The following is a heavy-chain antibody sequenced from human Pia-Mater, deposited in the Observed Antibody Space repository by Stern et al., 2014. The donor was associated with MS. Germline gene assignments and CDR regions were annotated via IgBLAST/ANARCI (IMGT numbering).Heavy chain of an antibody. Sequence: QVQLVQSGSGLKKPGASVTVSCKASGYTFTKYLIHWVRQAPGQGLEWMGWITSHTRAPMYARAFARRFGVSFDKSFTTAYLQISRLKTEDTAVYYCARYMSDFWSDYGHNWFDPWGQGTLVTVSS. CDR2: ITSHTRAP. V-gene: IGHV7-4-1*02. CDR1: GYTFTKYL. J-gene: IGHJ5*02. D-gene: IGHD3-3*01. CDR3: ARYMSDFWSDYGHNWFDP.